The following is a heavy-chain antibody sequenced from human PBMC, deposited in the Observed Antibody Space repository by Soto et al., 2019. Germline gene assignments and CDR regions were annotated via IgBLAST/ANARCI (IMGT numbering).Heavy chain of an antibody. CDR1: GFTFSCYS. CDR3: AIFGGNRFGELPIYYYYGMDV. D-gene: IGHD3-10*01. Sequence: EVQLVESGGGLVKPGGSLRLSCAASGFTFSCYSMNRVRQAPGKGLECVSSISSSSSYIYYADSVKGRFTISRDNAKNSLYLQMNSLRAEDTAVYYCAIFGGNRFGELPIYYYYGMDVWGQGTTVTVSS. J-gene: IGHJ6*02. V-gene: IGHV3-21*01. CDR2: ISSSSSYI.